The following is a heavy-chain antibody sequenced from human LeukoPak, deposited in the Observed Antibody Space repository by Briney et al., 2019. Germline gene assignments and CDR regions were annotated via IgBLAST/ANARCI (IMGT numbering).Heavy chain of an antibody. Sequence: ASVKVSCKASGGNFSSYAISWVRQAPGQGLEWMGRIIPIFGTANYAQKFQGRVTITTDESTSTAYMELSSLRSEDTAVYYCARDLDYYDSSGSQTPGYMDVWGKGTTVTVSS. J-gene: IGHJ6*03. CDR1: GGNFSSYA. V-gene: IGHV1-69*05. D-gene: IGHD3-22*01. CDR3: ARDLDYYDSSGSQTPGYMDV. CDR2: IIPIFGTA.